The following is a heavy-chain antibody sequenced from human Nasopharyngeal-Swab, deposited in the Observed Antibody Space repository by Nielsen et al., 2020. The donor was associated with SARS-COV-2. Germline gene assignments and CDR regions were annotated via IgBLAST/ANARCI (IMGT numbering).Heavy chain of an antibody. CDR2: INAGNGNT. D-gene: IGHD6-13*01. CDR1: GYTFTSYA. V-gene: IGHV1-3*01. J-gene: IGHJ5*02. Sequence: ASVKVSCKASGYTFTSYAMHWVRQAPGQRLEWMGWINAGNGNTKYSQKFQGRVTITRDTSASTAYMELSSLRSEDTAVYYCARGGYSSSWYVSGWFDPWGQGTLVTVSS. CDR3: ARGGYSSSWYVSGWFDP.